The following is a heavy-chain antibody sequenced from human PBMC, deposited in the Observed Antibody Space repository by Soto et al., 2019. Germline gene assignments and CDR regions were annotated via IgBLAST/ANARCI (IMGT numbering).Heavy chain of an antibody. CDR1: GFTFGDYA. D-gene: IGHD3-10*01. Sequence: GSLRLSCTASGFTFGDYAMSWFRQAPGKGLEWVGFIRSKAYGGTTEYAASVKGRFTISRDDSKSIAYLQMNSPKTEDTAVYYCTRVKSLLWFGELLSSYFDYWGQGTLVTVSS. V-gene: IGHV3-49*03. J-gene: IGHJ4*02. CDR3: TRVKSLLWFGELLSSYFDY. CDR2: IRSKAYGGTT.